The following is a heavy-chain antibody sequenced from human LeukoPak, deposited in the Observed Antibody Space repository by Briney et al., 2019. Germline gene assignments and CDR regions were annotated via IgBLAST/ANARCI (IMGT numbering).Heavy chain of an antibody. CDR2: ISDGGRSG. CDR3: ARGDGDFDF. V-gene: IGHV3-23*01. Sequence: GGSLRLSCAASGFTFRSYAMRWVRQAPGKGLEGVSAISDGGRSGYYADSVKGRFIISRDNSKKTLYLQMNSLRAEDTAVYYCARGDGDFDFWGQGTLVTVSS. CDR1: GFTFRSYA. J-gene: IGHJ4*02. D-gene: IGHD3-16*01.